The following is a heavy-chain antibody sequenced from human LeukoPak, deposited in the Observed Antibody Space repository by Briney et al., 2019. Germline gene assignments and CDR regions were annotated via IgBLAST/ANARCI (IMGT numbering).Heavy chain of an antibody. V-gene: IGHV3-48*03. CDR1: GFTFSSYE. D-gene: IGHD6-6*01. CDR3: ARNDYSSSPYFY. CDR2: IRGSGSFI. Sequence: GGSLRLSCAASGFTFSSYEMNWVRQAPGKGLEWVSYIRGSGSFIYYVDSVKGRFTISRDNTKNSLYLQMNSLRAEDTAVYYCARNDYSSSPYFYWGRGTLVTVSS. J-gene: IGHJ4*02.